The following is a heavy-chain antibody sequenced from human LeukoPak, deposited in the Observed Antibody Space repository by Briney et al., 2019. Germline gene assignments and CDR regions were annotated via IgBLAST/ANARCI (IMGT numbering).Heavy chain of an antibody. CDR3: XRHXXXYDXLTGYYYYFDY. CDR2: IYPGDSDT. CDR1: GYSFTSYW. J-gene: IGHJ4*02. D-gene: IGHD3-9*01. V-gene: IGHV5-51*01. Sequence: GESLKISCKGSGYSFTSYWIGWVRQMPGKGLEWMGIIYPGDSDTRYSPSFQGQVTISADKSISTAYLQWSSLKASDTAMYYCXRHXXXYDXLTGYYYYFDYWGQGTLVTVSS.